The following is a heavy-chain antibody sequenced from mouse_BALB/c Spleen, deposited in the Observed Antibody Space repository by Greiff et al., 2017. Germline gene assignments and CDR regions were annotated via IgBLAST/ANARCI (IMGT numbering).Heavy chain of an antibody. D-gene: IGHD1-1*01. J-gene: IGHJ2*01. CDR2: ISDGGSYT. Sequence: EVHLVESGGGLVKPGGSLKLSCAASGFTFSDYYMYWVRQTPEKRLEWVATISDGGSYTYYPDSVKGRFTISRDNAKNNLYLQMSSLKSEDTAMYYCARDISYGYFDYWGQGTTLTVSS. V-gene: IGHV5-4*02. CDR1: GFTFSDYY. CDR3: ARDISYGYFDY.